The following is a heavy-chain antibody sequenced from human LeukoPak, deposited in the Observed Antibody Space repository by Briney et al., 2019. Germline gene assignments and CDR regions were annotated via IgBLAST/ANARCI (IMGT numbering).Heavy chain of an antibody. CDR1: GGSISGYY. Sequence: SETLSLTCTVSGGSISGYYWGWIRQPPGKGLEWIGSIYYSGSTYYNPSLKSRVTISVDTSKNQFSLKLSSVTAADTAVYYCARGQYCSSTSCSQFDYWGQGTLVTVSS. CDR2: IYYSGST. V-gene: IGHV4-39*01. D-gene: IGHD2-2*01. CDR3: ARGQYCSSTSCSQFDY. J-gene: IGHJ4*02.